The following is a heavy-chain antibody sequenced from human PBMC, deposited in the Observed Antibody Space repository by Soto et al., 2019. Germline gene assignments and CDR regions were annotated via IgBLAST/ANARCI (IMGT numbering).Heavy chain of an antibody. D-gene: IGHD1-26*01. Sequence: SETLSLTCTVSGGPISSGSYHWSWIRQHPGKGLEWIGNIYYSGSSYYNPSLKSRATISIDTSKDQFSLRLGSVTAADTAVYYCARVEGSSYYFRHDCWGRGTLVTVSS. CDR3: ARVEGSSYYFRHDC. V-gene: IGHV4-31*03. CDR2: IYYSGSS. CDR1: GGPISSGSYH. J-gene: IGHJ4*02.